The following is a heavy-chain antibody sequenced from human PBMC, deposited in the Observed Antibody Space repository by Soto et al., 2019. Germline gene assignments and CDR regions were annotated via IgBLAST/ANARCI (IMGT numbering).Heavy chain of an antibody. CDR3: ARLSRGAPADFDY. CDR1: GGSITSYY. D-gene: IGHD6-13*01. J-gene: IGHJ4*02. Sequence: SETLSLTCTVSGGSITSYYWSWIRQSPGKGLEWIGYIFYTGTTNYNPSLKSRVTISIDTSKNQFSLNLSSVTAADTGVYYFARLSRGAPADFDYWGQGTLVIVSS. CDR2: IFYTGTT. V-gene: IGHV4-59*08.